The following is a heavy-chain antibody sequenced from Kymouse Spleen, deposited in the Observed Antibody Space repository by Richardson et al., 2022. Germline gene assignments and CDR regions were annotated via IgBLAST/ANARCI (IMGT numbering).Heavy chain of an antibody. J-gene: IGHJ6*02. CDR1: GFTFDDYA. V-gene: IGHV3-9*01. CDR2: ISWNSGSI. D-gene: IGHD3-10*01. CDR3: AKDGYYGSGSYYYYYGMDV. Sequence: EVQLVESGGGLVQPGRSLRLSCAASGFTFDDYAMHWVRQAPGKGLEWVSGISWNSGSIGYADSVKGRFTISRDNAKNSLYLQMNSLRAEDTALYYCAKDGYYGSGSYYYYYGMDVWGQGTTVTVSS.